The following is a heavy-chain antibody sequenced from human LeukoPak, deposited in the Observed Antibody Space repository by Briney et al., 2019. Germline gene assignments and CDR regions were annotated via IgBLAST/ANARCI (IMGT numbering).Heavy chain of an antibody. CDR2: IKSKTDGGTT. V-gene: IGHV3-15*01. J-gene: IGHJ4*02. CDR1: GFTFSTYS. CDR3: TTDQYQLLYPFDY. D-gene: IGHD2-2*02. Sequence: GGSLRLSCAASGFTFSTYSMNWVRLAPGKGLECVGRIKSKTDGGTTDYAAPVKGRFTISRDDSKNTLYLQMNSLKTEDTAVYYCTTDQYQLLYPFDYWGQGTLVTVSS.